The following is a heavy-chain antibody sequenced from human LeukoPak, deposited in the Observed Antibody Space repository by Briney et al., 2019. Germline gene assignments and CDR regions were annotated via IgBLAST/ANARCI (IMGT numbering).Heavy chain of an antibody. J-gene: IGHJ4*02. CDR2: INHSGST. Sequence: PSETLSLTCAVYGGSFSGYYWGWIRQPPGKGLEWIGEINHSGSTNYNPSLKSRVTISVDTSKNQFSLKLSSVTAADTAVYYCARGSYYGSGSYYPHFDYWGQGTLVTVSS. CDR3: ARGSYYGSGSYYPHFDY. CDR1: GGSFSGYY. D-gene: IGHD3-10*01. V-gene: IGHV4-34*01.